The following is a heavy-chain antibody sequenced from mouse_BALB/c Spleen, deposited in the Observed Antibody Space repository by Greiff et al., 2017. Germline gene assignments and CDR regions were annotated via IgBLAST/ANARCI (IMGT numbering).Heavy chain of an antibody. CDR3: ARDYRYDGY. J-gene: IGHJ2*01. V-gene: IGHV1-14*01. D-gene: IGHD2-14*01. CDR2: INPYNDGT. Sequence: EVKLMESGPELVKPGASVKMSCKASGYTFTSYVMHWVKQKPGQGLEWIGYINPYNDGTKYNEKFKGKATLTSDKSSSTAYMELSSLTSEDSAVYYCARDYRYDGYWGQGTTLTVSS. CDR1: GYTFTSYV.